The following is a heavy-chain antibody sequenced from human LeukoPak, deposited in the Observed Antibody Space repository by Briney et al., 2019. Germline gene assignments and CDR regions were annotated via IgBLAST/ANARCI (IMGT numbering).Heavy chain of an antibody. J-gene: IGHJ3*02. CDR2: ISSSSSTI. D-gene: IGHD6-6*01. CDR1: GFTFSSYS. V-gene: IGHV3-48*01. Sequence: GGSLRLSCAASGFTFSSYSMNWVRQAPGKGLEWVSYISSSSSTIYYADSVKGRFTISRDNAKNTLYLQMNSLRAEDTAVYYCARIPYSSSLTDAFDIWGQGTMVTVYS. CDR3: ARIPYSSSLTDAFDI.